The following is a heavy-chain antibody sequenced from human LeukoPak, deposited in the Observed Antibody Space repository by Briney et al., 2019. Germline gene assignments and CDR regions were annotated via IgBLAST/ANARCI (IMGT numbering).Heavy chain of an antibody. CDR2: IYNSEST. J-gene: IGHJ3*02. D-gene: IGHD1-1*01. V-gene: IGHV4-59*01. CDR3: ARATSDLAFDI. Sequence: SETLSLTCTVSGGSISSYYWSWIRQPPGKGLEWIGYIYNSESTNYNPSLKSRVTISVDTSKNQFSLKLSSVTATDTAVYYCARATSDLAFDIWGQGTMVTVSS. CDR1: GGSISSYY.